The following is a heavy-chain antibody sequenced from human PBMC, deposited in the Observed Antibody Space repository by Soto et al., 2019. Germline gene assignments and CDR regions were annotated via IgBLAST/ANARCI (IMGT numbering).Heavy chain of an antibody. D-gene: IGHD1-26*01. CDR2: IYYSGST. CDR3: ARRPFIVGATHYFDY. CDR1: GGSISSGDYY. Sequence: QVQLQESGPGLVKPSQTLSLTCTVSGGSISSGDYYWSWIRQPPGKGLEWIGYIYYSGSTYYNPSLKSRVTISVDTSKNQFSLKLSSVTAADTAVYYCARRPFIVGATHYFDYWGQGTLVTVSS. J-gene: IGHJ4*02. V-gene: IGHV4-30-4*01.